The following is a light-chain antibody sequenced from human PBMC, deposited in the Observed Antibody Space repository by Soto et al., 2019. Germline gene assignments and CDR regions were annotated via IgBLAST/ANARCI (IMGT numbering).Light chain of an antibody. Sequence: DIQMTQSPSSLSASVGDRVTITCRASQTISTYLNLYQQKPGKAPRLLIYDASSLLSVVPSRFSGSGSGTDFTLTIASLQPEDVSTYYCQQSDSTPYTFGMGTKVEI. CDR3: QQSDSTPYT. V-gene: IGKV1-39*01. J-gene: IGKJ2*01. CDR2: DAS. CDR1: QTISTY.